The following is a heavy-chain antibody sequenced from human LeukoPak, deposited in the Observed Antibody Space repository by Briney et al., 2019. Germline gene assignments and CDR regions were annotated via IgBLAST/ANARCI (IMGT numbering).Heavy chain of an antibody. Sequence: GGCLSLSCAAAGFSSSDSPVHWVSQASGKGQEWVGRIRSKDKNSATEYAESVKSRFAISRDNSKNMAYLQMNSLRIEDTAVYYCESGITKAGGSWGQGTLVTVSS. CDR2: IRSKDKNSAT. CDR3: ESGITKAGGS. J-gene: IGHJ5*02. V-gene: IGHV3-73*01. CDR1: GFSSSDSP. D-gene: IGHD3-10*01.